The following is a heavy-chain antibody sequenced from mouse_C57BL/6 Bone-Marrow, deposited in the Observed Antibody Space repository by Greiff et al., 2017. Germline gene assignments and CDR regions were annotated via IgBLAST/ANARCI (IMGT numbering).Heavy chain of an antibody. CDR3: ANLYDGYYFDY. J-gene: IGHJ2*01. CDR2: IYPGSGST. CDR1: GYTFPDYY. Sequence: VQLQQSGPELVKPGASVKISCKASGYTFPDYYINWVKQRPGQGLEWIGWIYPGSGSTYYNEKFKGKATLTVDTSSSTSYMLLSSLTSEDSAVYFCANLYDGYYFDYWGQGTTLTVSS. V-gene: IGHV1-75*01. D-gene: IGHD2-3*01.